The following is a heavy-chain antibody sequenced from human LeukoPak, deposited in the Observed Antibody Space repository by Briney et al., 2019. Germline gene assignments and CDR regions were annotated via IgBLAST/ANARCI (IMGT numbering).Heavy chain of an antibody. V-gene: IGHV3-23*01. CDR2: ISGGGGST. D-gene: IGHD4-17*01. CDR3: AKSFDYGDYPDAFDI. Sequence: GGSLRLSCAASGFTFSSSAMSWVRQVPGKGLEWVSTISGGGGSTYYADSVKGRFTISRDNSKNTLYLQMNSLRAEDTAVYCCAKSFDYGDYPDAFDIWGQGTMVTVSS. J-gene: IGHJ3*02. CDR1: GFTFSSSA.